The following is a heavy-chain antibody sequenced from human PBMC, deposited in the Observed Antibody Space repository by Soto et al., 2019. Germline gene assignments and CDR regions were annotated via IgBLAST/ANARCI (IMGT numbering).Heavy chain of an antibody. CDR1: GGSISNYH. V-gene: IGHV4-59*08. D-gene: IGHD5-12*01. J-gene: IGHJ4*02. Sequence: QVQLQESGPGLVKPSETLSLTCNVSGGSISNYHWSWIRQPPGRGLEWIGYINDSGSTDYNPSLKSRVTISVDTSKSQFSLKLRSVTAADTAVYYCERHGRGSSMVPTKWGQGILVTVSS. CDR2: INDSGST. CDR3: ERHGRGSSMVPTK.